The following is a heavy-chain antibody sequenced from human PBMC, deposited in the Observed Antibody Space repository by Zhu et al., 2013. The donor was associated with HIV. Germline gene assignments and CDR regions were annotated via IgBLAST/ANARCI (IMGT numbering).Heavy chain of an antibody. CDR1: GFTFSTYG. CDR3: ARDVWRKREETTDFDY. Sequence: VQLVESGGGVVQPGRSLRLSCAASGFTFSTYGMHWVRQAPGKGLEWVAVIWYDGTNKYYADSVKGRFTISRDNSKNTLFLQMNSLRAEDTAVYYCARDVWRKREETTDFDYVGQGTLVTVSS. D-gene: IGHD3-16*01. J-gene: IGHJ4*02. V-gene: IGHV3-33*01. CDR2: IWYDGTNK.